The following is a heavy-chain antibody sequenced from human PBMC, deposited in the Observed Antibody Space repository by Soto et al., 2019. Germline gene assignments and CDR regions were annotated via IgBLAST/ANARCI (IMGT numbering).Heavy chain of an antibody. J-gene: IGHJ4*02. D-gene: IGHD2-15*01. CDR2: ISGSGGFT. CDR3: AKNVGYCSGAFCDNGYFDY. Sequence: EVQLLESGGGLVQPGGSLRLSCAASGFTFSTYAMTWVRQAPGKGLEWVSAISGSGGFTYYADSVKGRFTISRDNSKNTLFMQMNSLRAEDTAVYYCAKNVGYCSGAFCDNGYFDYWGQGTLLTVSS. CDR1: GFTFSTYA. V-gene: IGHV3-23*01.